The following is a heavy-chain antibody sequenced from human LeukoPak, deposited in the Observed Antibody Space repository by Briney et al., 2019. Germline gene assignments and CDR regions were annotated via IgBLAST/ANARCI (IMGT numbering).Heavy chain of an antibody. J-gene: IGHJ3*02. Sequence: TSETLSLTCSVSGDSITNYYWNWIRQTPGKGLEWIGYTHYSGNTLYNPSLKSRLTTSVDTSKNQFSLNLNFVTAADTAVYYCARWEPRMNAFDIWGQGAMVTVSS. CDR3: ARWEPRMNAFDI. D-gene: IGHD1-14*01. CDR2: THYSGNT. CDR1: GDSITNYY. V-gene: IGHV4-59*08.